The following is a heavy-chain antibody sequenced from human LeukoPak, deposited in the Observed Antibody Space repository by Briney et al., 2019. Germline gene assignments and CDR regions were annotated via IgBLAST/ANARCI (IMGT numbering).Heavy chain of an antibody. CDR1: GGTFSSYA. D-gene: IGHD3-22*01. CDR2: IIPIFGTA. Sequence: ASVKVSCKASGGTFSSYAISRVRQAPGQGLEWMGGIIPIFGTANYAQKFQGRVTITTDESTSTAYMELSSLRSEDTAMYYCARDVYYDSSGYYNYWGQGTLVTVSS. CDR3: ARDVYYDSSGYYNY. V-gene: IGHV1-69*05. J-gene: IGHJ4*02.